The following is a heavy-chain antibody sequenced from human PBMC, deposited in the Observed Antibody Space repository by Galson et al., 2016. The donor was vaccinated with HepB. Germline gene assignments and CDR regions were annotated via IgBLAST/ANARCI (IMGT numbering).Heavy chain of an antibody. Sequence: QSGAEVKKPGESLKITCKSSGYSFSTYWIGWVRQMSGKGLEWMGVIYPGDSDTKCSPSFEGQVTISADQSISTAYLQWSSLKASDTAIYYCVRQDTNDYDVLTGYSTAQGGAFDVWGQGTVVGVSS. CDR3: VRQDTNDYDVLTGYSTAQGGAFDV. V-gene: IGHV5-51*01. CDR2: IYPGDSDT. CDR1: GYSFSTYW. J-gene: IGHJ3*01. D-gene: IGHD3-9*01.